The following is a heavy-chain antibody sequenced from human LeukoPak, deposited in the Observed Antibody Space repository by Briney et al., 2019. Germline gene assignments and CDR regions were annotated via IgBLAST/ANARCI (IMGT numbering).Heavy chain of an antibody. CDR2: IYYSGST. CDR3: ARVTDYGDYVSSSFDY. D-gene: IGHD4-17*01. J-gene: IGHJ4*02. Sequence: PSETLSLTCTVSGGSISSGSYYWSWIRQPPGKGLEWIGYIYYSGSTNYNPSLKSRVTISVDTSKNQFSLKLSSVTAADTAVYYCARVTDYGDYVSSSFDYWGQGTLVTVSS. V-gene: IGHV4-61*01. CDR1: GGSISSGSYY.